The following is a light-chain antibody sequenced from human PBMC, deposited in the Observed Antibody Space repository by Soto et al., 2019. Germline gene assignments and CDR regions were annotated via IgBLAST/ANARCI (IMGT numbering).Light chain of an antibody. CDR3: QKYNSYLWT. Sequence: DIQMTQSPSTLSASVGDRVTITCRASQSFTRWLAWYQQKPGKAPKLLIYDASNLEIGAPSRFSGSGSGKEFTLTISSLQRDDFATYYCQKYNSYLWTFGQGTKVEVK. CDR2: DAS. J-gene: IGKJ1*01. V-gene: IGKV1-5*01. CDR1: QSFTRW.